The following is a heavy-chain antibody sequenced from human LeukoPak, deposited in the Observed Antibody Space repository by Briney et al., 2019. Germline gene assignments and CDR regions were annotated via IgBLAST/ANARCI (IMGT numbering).Heavy chain of an antibody. J-gene: IGHJ4*02. CDR1: GFTFSSYA. CDR3: ARGDWYAAYFDY. Sequence: PGGSLRLSCAASGFTFSSYAMSWVRQAPGKGLEWVSSISSSSSYIYYADSVKGRFTISRDNAKNSLYLQMNSLRAEDTAVYYCARGDWYAAYFDYWGQGTLVTVSS. CDR2: ISSSSSYI. V-gene: IGHV3-21*01. D-gene: IGHD3/OR15-3a*01.